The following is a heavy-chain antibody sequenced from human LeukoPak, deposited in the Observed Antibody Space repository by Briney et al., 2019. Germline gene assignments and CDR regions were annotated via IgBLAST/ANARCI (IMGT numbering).Heavy chain of an antibody. CDR1: GFTFSSYA. CDR3: ARERVVEVVVVPAEFWFDP. Sequence: PGRSLRLSCAASGFTFSSYAMHWVRQAPGRGLEWVAVISYDGSNKCYADSVKGRFTISRDNSKNTLYLQMNSLRAEDTAVYYCARERVVEVVVVPAEFWFDPWGQGTLVTVSS. V-gene: IGHV3-30-3*01. CDR2: ISYDGSNK. D-gene: IGHD2-2*01. J-gene: IGHJ5*02.